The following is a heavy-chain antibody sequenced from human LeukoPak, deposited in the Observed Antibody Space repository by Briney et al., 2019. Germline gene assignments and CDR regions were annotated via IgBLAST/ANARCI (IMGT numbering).Heavy chain of an antibody. CDR1: GFTFSSYA. D-gene: IGHD5-18*01. V-gene: IGHV3-23*01. CDR2: INGGGGST. Sequence: RGSLRLSCAASGFTFSSYAMSWVRQAPGKGLDWVSSINGGGGSTYYADSVKGRFTISRDNSKNTLYLQMNSLRAEDTAVYYCARGGRYSYGPADYWGQGTLVTVSS. CDR3: ARGGRYSYGPADY. J-gene: IGHJ4*02.